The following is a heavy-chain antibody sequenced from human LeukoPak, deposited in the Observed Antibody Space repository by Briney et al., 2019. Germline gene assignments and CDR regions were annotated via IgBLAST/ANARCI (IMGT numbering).Heavy chain of an antibody. D-gene: IGHD1-26*01. V-gene: IGHV4-30-2*01. CDR1: GGSISSGGYY. Sequence: PSETLSLTCTVSGGSISSGGYYWSWIRQPPGKGLEWIGYIYHSGSTYYNPSLKSRVTISVDRSKNQFSLKLSSVTAADTAVYYCARLYADSGSYWRLYYFDYWGQGTLVTVSS. CDR3: ARLYADSGSYWRLYYFDY. CDR2: IYHSGST. J-gene: IGHJ4*02.